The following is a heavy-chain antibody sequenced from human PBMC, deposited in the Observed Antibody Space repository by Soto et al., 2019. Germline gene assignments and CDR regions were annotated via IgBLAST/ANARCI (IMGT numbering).Heavy chain of an antibody. Sequence: EVQLLESGGGLVQPGGSLRLSCAASGFTFSSYAMSWVRQAPGKGLEWVSAISGSGGSTYYADSVKGRFTISRDNSKNTLYLQMNSLRAEDTAVYYCAKHDDRGTPSRVIRGLVDYWGQGTLVTVSS. CDR2: ISGSGGST. CDR3: AKHDDRGTPSRVIRGLVDY. CDR1: GFTFSSYA. V-gene: IGHV3-23*01. D-gene: IGHD3-22*01. J-gene: IGHJ4*02.